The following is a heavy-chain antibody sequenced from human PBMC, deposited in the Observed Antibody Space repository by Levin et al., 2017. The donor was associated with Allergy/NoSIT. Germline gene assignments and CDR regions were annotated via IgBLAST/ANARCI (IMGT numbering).Heavy chain of an antibody. CDR2: ISYDGSNK. CDR1: GFTFSSYG. CDR3: AKGDDSS. J-gene: IGHJ5*02. Sequence: GESLKISCAASGFTFSSYGMHWVRQAPGKGLEWVAVISYDGSNKYYADSVKGRFTISRDNSKNTLYLQMNSLRAEDTAVYYCAKGDDSSWGQGTLVTVSS. D-gene: IGHD2-15*01. V-gene: IGHV3-30*18.